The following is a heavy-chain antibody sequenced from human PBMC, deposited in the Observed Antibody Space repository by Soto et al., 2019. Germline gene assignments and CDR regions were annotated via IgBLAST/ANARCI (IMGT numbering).Heavy chain of an antibody. CDR3: AREYTSGWGSFDF. Sequence: QLQLQESGPGLVKPSETLSLTCTLSGDSISRSSYYWGWIRQPPGKGLEWIGSIYYRGSAYYNPALKSRVAISVDTSKNQFSLNLRSVTAADTTIYYCAREYTSGWGSFDFWGQGSQVTVSS. V-gene: IGHV4-39*02. CDR2: IYYRGSA. J-gene: IGHJ4*02. D-gene: IGHD6-19*01. CDR1: GDSISRSSYY.